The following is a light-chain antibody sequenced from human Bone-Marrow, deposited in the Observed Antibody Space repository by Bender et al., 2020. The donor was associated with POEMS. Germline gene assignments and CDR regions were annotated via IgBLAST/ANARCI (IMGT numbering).Light chain of an antibody. CDR3: CSYAGSGTLV. CDR1: SSDIGSYNV. V-gene: IGLV2-23*01. J-gene: IGLJ3*02. Sequence: QSALTQPASVSGSPGQSITISCTGTSSDIGSYNVVSWYQQHPGKAPKFIIYEGSMRPSGFSNRFSGSKSGNTASLTISGLQPEDEADYYCCSYAGSGTLVFGGGTHLTVL. CDR2: EGS.